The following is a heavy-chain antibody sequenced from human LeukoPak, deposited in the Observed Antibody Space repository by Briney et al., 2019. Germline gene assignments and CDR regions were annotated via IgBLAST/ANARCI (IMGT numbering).Heavy chain of an antibody. V-gene: IGHV3-13*01. CDR3: VRGALPGDNWYFDL. Sequence: PGGSLRLSCATSGFPFSAYDMHWVRQAPGKGLEWVSAFGSAGDTYYPGAVKGRFTISRDYATDSLYPQMNSLRAGDTAVYFCVRGALPGDNWYFDLWGRGTLVTVSS. J-gene: IGHJ2*01. CDR1: GFPFSAYD. CDR2: FGSAGDT.